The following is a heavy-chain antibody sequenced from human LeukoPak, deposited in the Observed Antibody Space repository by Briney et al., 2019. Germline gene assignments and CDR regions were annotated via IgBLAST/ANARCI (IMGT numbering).Heavy chain of an antibody. CDR3: ARLHRSGYGDY. CDR1: GGSFSGYY. CDR2: VNHSGST. J-gene: IGHJ4*02. D-gene: IGHD6-25*01. V-gene: IGHV4-34*01. Sequence: SETLSLTCAVYGGSFSGYYWSWIRQPPGKGLEWIGEVNHSGSTNYNPSLKSRVTISVDTSKNQFSLKLSSVTAADTAVYYCARLHRSGYGDYWGQGTLVTVSS.